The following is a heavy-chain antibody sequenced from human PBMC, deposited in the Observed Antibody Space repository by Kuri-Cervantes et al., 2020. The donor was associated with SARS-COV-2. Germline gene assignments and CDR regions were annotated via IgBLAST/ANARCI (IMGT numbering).Heavy chain of an antibody. CDR1: GGSISSYY. CDR2: INRGGST. Sequence: SETLSLTCTVSGGSISSYYWSWVRQPQGKGLEWIGEINRGGSTNYNPSLKSRVTISLDTSKNHFSLRLSSVTAADTAVYYCATGPFYHKRYWGQGTLVTVSS. CDR3: ATGPFYHKRY. D-gene: IGHD1-1*01. V-gene: IGHV4-34*01. J-gene: IGHJ4*02.